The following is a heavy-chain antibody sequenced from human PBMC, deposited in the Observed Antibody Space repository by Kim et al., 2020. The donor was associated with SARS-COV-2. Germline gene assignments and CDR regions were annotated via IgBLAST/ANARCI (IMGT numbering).Heavy chain of an antibody. CDR3: AREGHEGGYLT. J-gene: IGHJ3*01. Sequence: ASVKVSCKASGYTFTDYAIHWVRQAPGQRFEWMGWINAGNGNTRYSEDFQGRVTITRDTSASTGYMELNRLRSEDTAVYYCAREGHEGGYLTWGQGTMVTVSS. D-gene: IGHD3-22*01. CDR1: GYTFTDYA. CDR2: INAGNGNT. V-gene: IGHV1-3*01.